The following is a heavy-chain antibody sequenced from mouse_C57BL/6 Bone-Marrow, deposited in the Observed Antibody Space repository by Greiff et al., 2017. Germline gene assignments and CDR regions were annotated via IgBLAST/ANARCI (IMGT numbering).Heavy chain of an antibody. Sequence: EVKLMESGGGLVQPGGSLKLSCAASGFTFSDYGMAWVRQAPRKGPEWVAFISNLAYSIYYADTVTGRFTISRENAKNTLYLEMSSLRSEDTAMYYCARRGSYRAMDYWGQGTSVTVSS. CDR1: GFTFSDYG. CDR3: ARRGSYRAMDY. CDR2: ISNLAYSI. D-gene: IGHD1-1*02. J-gene: IGHJ4*01. V-gene: IGHV5-15*01.